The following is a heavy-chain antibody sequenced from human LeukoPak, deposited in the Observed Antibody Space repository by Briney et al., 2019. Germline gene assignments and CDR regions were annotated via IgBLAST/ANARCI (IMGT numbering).Heavy chain of an antibody. Sequence: SETLSLTCAVYGGSLSGSYWSWIRQPPGKGLEWIGEINHSGSTNYNPSLKSRVTISVDTSKNQFSLKLSSVTAADTAVYYCAVKYSSSWHNYFDYWGQGTLVTVSS. CDR1: GGSLSGSY. V-gene: IGHV4-34*01. D-gene: IGHD6-13*01. CDR3: AVKYSSSWHNYFDY. CDR2: INHSGST. J-gene: IGHJ4*02.